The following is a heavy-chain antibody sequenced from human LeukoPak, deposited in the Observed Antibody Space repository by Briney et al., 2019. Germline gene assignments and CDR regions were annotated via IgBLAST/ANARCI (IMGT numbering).Heavy chain of an antibody. J-gene: IGHJ4*02. V-gene: IGHV4-39*01. CDR3: ARLAAIAFDY. CDR2: IYYSGST. CDR1: GDSISSSSYY. Sequence: PSETLSLTCTVSGDSISSSSYYWGWIRQPPGKGLEWIGSIYYSGSTYYNPSLKSRVTISVDASKNQFSLKLSSVTAADTAVYYCARLAAIAFDYWGQGTLVTVSS. D-gene: IGHD2-2*02.